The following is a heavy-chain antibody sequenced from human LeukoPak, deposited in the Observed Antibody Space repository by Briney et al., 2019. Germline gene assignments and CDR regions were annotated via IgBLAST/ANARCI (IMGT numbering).Heavy chain of an antibody. CDR2: IYHSGST. D-gene: IGHD3-10*01. Sequence: PSETLSLTCAVSGGSISSGGYSWSWIRQPPGKGLEWIGYIYHSGSTYYNPSLKSRVTISVDRSKNQFSLKLSSVTAADTAVYYCARGYGSGSYYYWGREPWSPSPQ. CDR3: ARGYGSGSYYY. CDR1: GGSISSGGYS. J-gene: IGHJ4*02. V-gene: IGHV4-30-2*01.